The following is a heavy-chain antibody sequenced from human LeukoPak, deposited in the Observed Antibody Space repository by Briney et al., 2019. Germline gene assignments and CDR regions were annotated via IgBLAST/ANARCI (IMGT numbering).Heavy chain of an antibody. J-gene: IGHJ4*02. CDR1: GFTFSSYA. CDR3: AKVFTMTIGCLSY. D-gene: IGHD3-3*01. Sequence: GGSLRLSCAASGFTFSSYAMSWVREAAGKGLEWGSAISGSAGSTYYADSVKGRFTISRDNSKNTLYLQMNSLRAEDTAVYYCAKVFTMTIGCLSYWGQGTLVTVSS. CDR2: ISGSAGST. V-gene: IGHV3-23*01.